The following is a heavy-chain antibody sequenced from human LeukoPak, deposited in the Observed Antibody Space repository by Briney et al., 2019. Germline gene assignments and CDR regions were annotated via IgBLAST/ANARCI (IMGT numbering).Heavy chain of an antibody. CDR3: ARDQNYYDSSGPGGY. D-gene: IGHD3-22*01. CDR2: INPNSGGT. V-gene: IGHV1-2*02. J-gene: IGHJ4*02. Sequence: GASVKVSCKASGYTFTGYYMHWVRQAPGQGLEWMGWINPNSGGTNYAQKLQGRVTMTRDTSISTAYMELSRLRSDDTAVYYCARDQNYYDSSGPGGYWGQGTLVTVSS. CDR1: GYTFTGYY.